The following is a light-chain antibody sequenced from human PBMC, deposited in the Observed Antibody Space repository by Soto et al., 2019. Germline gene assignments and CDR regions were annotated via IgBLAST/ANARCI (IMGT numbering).Light chain of an antibody. Sequence: DIVMTPLSLPVTPGEPASISCRSSQSLLHSNGYNYLDWYLQKPGQSPQLLIYLGSNRASGVPDRFSGSGSGTDFTLKISRVEAEDVGVYYCMQALQTPTFGQGTKVDIK. CDR2: LGS. V-gene: IGKV2-28*01. CDR3: MQALQTPT. CDR1: QSLLHSNGYNY. J-gene: IGKJ2*01.